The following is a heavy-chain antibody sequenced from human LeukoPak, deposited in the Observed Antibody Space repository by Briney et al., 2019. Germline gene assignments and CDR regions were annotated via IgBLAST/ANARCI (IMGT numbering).Heavy chain of an antibody. CDR1: GFTFSNYA. Sequence: QAGGSLRLSCAASGFTFSNYAVSWVRQAPGKGLAWVSTISGSGGSTYYTGSVKGRFTISRDNSKNTLYLQMNSLRAEDTAIYYCAKDTYDFWSGFDYWGRGILVTVSS. CDR2: ISGSGGST. CDR3: AKDTYDFWSGFDY. J-gene: IGHJ4*02. D-gene: IGHD3-3*01. V-gene: IGHV3-23*01.